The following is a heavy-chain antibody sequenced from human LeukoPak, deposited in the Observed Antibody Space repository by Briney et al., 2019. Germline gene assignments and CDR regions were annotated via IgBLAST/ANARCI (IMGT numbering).Heavy chain of an antibody. CDR2: ISGGGDST. CDR1: GFSFSNYW. D-gene: IGHD3-3*02. Sequence: SGGSLRLSCAASGFSFSNYWMTWVRQAPGKGLEWVSTISGGGDSTYYAGSVKGRFTISRDNSKNTVYLQMNSLRAEDTAIYYCAKDRGIFDAFDIWGQGTVVTVSS. J-gene: IGHJ3*02. V-gene: IGHV3-23*01. CDR3: AKDRGIFDAFDI.